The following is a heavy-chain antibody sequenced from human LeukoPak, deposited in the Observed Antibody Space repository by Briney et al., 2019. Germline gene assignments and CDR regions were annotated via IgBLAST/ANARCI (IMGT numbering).Heavy chain of an antibody. CDR3: ARHKWELDAFDI. Sequence: SETLSLTCTVSGGSIRSYYWSWIRQPPGKGLEWIGHIYYSGNTNYNPSLKSRVTISVDTSKNQISLKLSSVTAADTAVYYCARHKWELDAFDIWGQGTRVTVSS. J-gene: IGHJ3*02. D-gene: IGHD1-26*01. CDR2: IYYSGNT. V-gene: IGHV4-59*08. CDR1: GGSIRSYY.